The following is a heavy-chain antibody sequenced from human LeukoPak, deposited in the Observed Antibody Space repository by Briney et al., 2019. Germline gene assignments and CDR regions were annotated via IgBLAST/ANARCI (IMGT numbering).Heavy chain of an antibody. J-gene: IGHJ4*02. CDR1: GFTFSSYA. CDR2: ISGSGGST. D-gene: IGHD1-26*01. CDR3: AKGTQWELTEVDFDY. Sequence: GGSLRLSCAVSGFTFSSYAMSWVRQAPGKGLEWVSAISGSGGSTYYADSVKGRFTISRDNSKNTLYLQMNSLRAEDTAVYYCAKGTQWELTEVDFDYWGQGTLVTVSS. V-gene: IGHV3-23*01.